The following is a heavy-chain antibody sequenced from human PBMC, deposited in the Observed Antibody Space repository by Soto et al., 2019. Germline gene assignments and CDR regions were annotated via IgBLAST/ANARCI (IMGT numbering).Heavy chain of an antibody. Sequence: ASVKVCCKASGYTFTSYGISWVRQAPGQGLEWMGWISAYNGNTNYAQKLQGRVTMTTDTSTSTAYMELRSLRSDDTAVYYCARDPYYYDSSGYYPALVYFQHWGQGTLVTVSS. CDR1: GYTFTSYG. J-gene: IGHJ1*01. V-gene: IGHV1-18*01. CDR3: ARDPYYYDSSGYYPALVYFQH. D-gene: IGHD3-22*01. CDR2: ISAYNGNT.